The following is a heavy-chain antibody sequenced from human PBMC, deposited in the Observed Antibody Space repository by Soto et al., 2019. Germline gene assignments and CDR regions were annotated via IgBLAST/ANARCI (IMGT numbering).Heavy chain of an antibody. CDR2: IYYSGST. D-gene: IGHD3-10*01. CDR3: ARYQWFGELTSSFDY. V-gene: IGHV4-59*01. J-gene: IGHJ4*02. Sequence: QVQLQESGPGLVKPSETLSLTCTVSGGSISSYYWSWIRQPPGKGLEWIGYIYYSGSTNYNPSLKSRVTISVDTSKNQFSLKLSSVTAADTAVYYCARYQWFGELTSSFDYWGQGTLVTVSS. CDR1: GGSISSYY.